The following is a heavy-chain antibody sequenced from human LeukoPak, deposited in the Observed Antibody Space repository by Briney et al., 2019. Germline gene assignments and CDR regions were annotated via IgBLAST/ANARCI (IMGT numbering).Heavy chain of an antibody. CDR3: ARGGYSSSWYSLYYYYYYMDV. J-gene: IGHJ6*03. D-gene: IGHD6-13*01. CDR2: INHSGST. CDR1: GGSFSGYY. Sequence: SETLSLTCAVYGGSFSGYYWSWIRQPPGKGLEWIGEINHSGSTNYNPSLKSRVTISVDTSKYQFSLKLSSVTAADTAVYYCARGGYSSSWYSLYYYYYYMDVWGKGTTVTVSS. V-gene: IGHV4-34*01.